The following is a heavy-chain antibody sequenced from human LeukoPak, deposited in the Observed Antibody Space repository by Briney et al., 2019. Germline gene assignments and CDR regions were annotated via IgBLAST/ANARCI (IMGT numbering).Heavy chain of an antibody. J-gene: IGHJ1*01. Sequence: GGSLRLSCVASGLALRNHWMSWVRQAPGKGLEWVANIHPDGGSAKNYVDSVKGRFTISRDNAKNSLYLQVSNLRAEDTAVYYCATTFPYCSEDNCALGGQGTLVTVSS. CDR1: GLALRNHW. CDR2: IHPDGGSAK. V-gene: IGHV3-7*01. CDR3: ATTFPYCSEDNCAL. D-gene: IGHD2-15*01.